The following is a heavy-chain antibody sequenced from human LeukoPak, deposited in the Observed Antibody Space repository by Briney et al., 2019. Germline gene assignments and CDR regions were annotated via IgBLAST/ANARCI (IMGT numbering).Heavy chain of an antibody. J-gene: IGHJ3*02. CDR1: GFTFDDYG. V-gene: IGHV3-20*01. Sequence: PGGSLRLSCAASGFTFDDYGMSWVRQAPGKGLEWVSGINWNGGSTGYADSVKGRFTISRDNAKNSLYLQMNSLRAEDTALYHCARSANYDFWSGYYTFDAFDIWGQGRMVTVSS. CDR2: INWNGGST. D-gene: IGHD3-3*01. CDR3: ARSANYDFWSGYYTFDAFDI.